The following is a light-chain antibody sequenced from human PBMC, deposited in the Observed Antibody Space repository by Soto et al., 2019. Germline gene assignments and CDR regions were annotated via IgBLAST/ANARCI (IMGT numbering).Light chain of an antibody. J-gene: IGLJ1*01. V-gene: IGLV2-14*01. CDR3: SSYTGSSTFV. CDR1: SSDVGGYDY. CDR2: DVN. Sequence: QSVLTQPASVSXSPGQSITISCTGTSSDVGGYDYVSWYQQLPGKAPKLLIYDVNNRPSGVSHRFSGSKSGNTASLTISGLQAEGEADYYCSSYTGSSTFVFGTGTKVTVL.